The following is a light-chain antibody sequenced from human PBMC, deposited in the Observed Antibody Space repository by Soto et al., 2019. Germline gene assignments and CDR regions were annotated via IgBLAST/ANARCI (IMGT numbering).Light chain of an antibody. V-gene: IGLV2-14*01. J-gene: IGLJ3*02. CDR2: EVS. CDR1: SSDVGRYNY. Sequence: QSVLTQPASVSGSPGQSITISCTGTSSDVGRYNYVSWYQQRPGKAPKCLIYEVSNRPSGVSNRFSGSKSGNTASLTISGLQTEDGADYYCTSYTPASTWVFGGGTKLTVL. CDR3: TSYTPASTWV.